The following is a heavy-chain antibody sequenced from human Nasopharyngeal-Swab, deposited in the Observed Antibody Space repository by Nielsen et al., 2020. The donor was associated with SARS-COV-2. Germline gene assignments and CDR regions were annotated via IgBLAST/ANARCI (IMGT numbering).Heavy chain of an antibody. CDR3: ARDYGGEEERLFVDY. CDR2: ILYDGSNK. D-gene: IGHD3-3*01. CDR1: GFTFSSYA. V-gene: IGHV3-30-3*01. J-gene: IGHJ4*02. Sequence: GESLKISCAASGFTFSSYAMHWVRQAPGKGLEWVAVILYDGSNKYYADSVKGRFTISRDNSKNTLYLQMNSLRAEDTAVYYCARDYGGEEERLFVDYWGQGTLVTVSS.